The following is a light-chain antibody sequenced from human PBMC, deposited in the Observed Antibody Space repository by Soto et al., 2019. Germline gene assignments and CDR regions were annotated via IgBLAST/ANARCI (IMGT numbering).Light chain of an antibody. Sequence: DIQMTQTPSTLSASVGDRVTITCRASQSLSSWLAWYQQKPGKAPKSLIYKASSLESVVPSRFRGSGSGTEFTLTISSLQPDDFATYYCQQYLSYPITFGQGTRLEIK. CDR2: KAS. CDR1: QSLSSW. CDR3: QQYLSYPIT. V-gene: IGKV1-5*03. J-gene: IGKJ5*01.